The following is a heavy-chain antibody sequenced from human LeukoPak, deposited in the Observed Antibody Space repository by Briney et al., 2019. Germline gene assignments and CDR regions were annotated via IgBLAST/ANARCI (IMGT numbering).Heavy chain of an antibody. Sequence: PGGSLRLSCSASGFTLSSYVMSWVRQAPGKGLEWVSTISGSGDSTYFADSVKGRFTISRDNSKNTLYLQMDTLRAEDTAVYYCAADHGGSYFPTRFDYWGQGTLVTVSS. J-gene: IGHJ4*02. V-gene: IGHV3-23*01. CDR1: GFTLSSYV. D-gene: IGHD1-26*01. CDR3: AADHGGSYFPTRFDY. CDR2: ISGSGDST.